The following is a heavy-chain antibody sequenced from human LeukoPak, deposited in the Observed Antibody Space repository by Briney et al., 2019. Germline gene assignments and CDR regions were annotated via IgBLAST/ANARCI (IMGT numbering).Heavy chain of an antibody. CDR3: ARPGEGLGFDY. V-gene: IGHV4-39*01. CDR1: GGSISSSSYY. D-gene: IGHD3-9*01. Sequence: SETLSLTCTASGGSISSSSYYWGWIRQPPGKGLEWIGSIYYSGSTYYNPSLKSRVTISVDTSKNQFSLKLSSVTAADTAVYYCARPGEGLGFDYWGQGTLVTVSS. J-gene: IGHJ4*02. CDR2: IYYSGST.